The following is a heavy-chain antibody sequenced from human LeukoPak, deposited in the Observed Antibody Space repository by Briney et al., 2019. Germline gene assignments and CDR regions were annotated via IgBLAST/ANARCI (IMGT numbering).Heavy chain of an antibody. Sequence: ASVKVFCKASGYTFTSYGISWVRQAPGQGLEWMGWISAYNGNTNYAQKLQGRVTMTTDTSTSTAYMELRSLRSDDTAVYYCARGLDILTGHSRLDPWGQGTLVTVSS. J-gene: IGHJ5*02. V-gene: IGHV1-18*04. D-gene: IGHD3-9*01. CDR1: GYTFTSYG. CDR2: ISAYNGNT. CDR3: ARGLDILTGHSRLDP.